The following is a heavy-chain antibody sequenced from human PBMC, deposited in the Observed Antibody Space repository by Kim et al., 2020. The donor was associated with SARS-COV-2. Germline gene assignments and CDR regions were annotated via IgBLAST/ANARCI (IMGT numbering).Heavy chain of an antibody. CDR3: ARAEEYSYGQRVWFDP. J-gene: IGHJ5*02. CDR2: IYYSGST. Sequence: SETLSLTCTVSGGSISSGDYYWSWIRQPPGKGLEWIGYIYYSGSTYYNPSLKSRVTISVDTSKNQFSLKLSSVTAADTAVYYCARAEEYSYGQRVWFDPWGQGTLVTVSS. V-gene: IGHV4-30-4*01. CDR1: GGSISSGDYY. D-gene: IGHD5-18*01.